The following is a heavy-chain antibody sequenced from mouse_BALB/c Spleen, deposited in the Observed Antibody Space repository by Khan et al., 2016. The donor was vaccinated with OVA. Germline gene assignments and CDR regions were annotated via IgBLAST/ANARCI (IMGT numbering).Heavy chain of an antibody. CDR2: IYPGNSDT. J-gene: IGHJ2*01. CDR3: TRNGFGNYESWDY. CDR1: GYTFTSYW. D-gene: IGHD2-1*01. Sequence: VQLQQSGTVLARPGASVKMSCKASGYTFTSYWMHWVKQRPGQGLEWIGAIYPGNSDTNYNQKFKDKAKLTAVTSTSTAYLELNSLTNEDSAVHYCTRNGFGNYESWDYWGQGTTLTVSS. V-gene: IGHV1-5*01.